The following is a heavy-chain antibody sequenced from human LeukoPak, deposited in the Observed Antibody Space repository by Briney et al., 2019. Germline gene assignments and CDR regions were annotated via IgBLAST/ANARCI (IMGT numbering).Heavy chain of an antibody. CDR2: INHSGST. J-gene: IGHJ5*02. CDR3: ARRGLRFLESVKYSWFDP. V-gene: IGHV4-34*01. CDR1: GGSISSYY. D-gene: IGHD3-3*01. Sequence: SETLSLTCTVSGGSISSYYWTWIRQPPGKGLEWIGEINHSGSTNYNPSLKSRVTISVDTSKSQFSLKLSSVTAADTAIYFCARRGLRFLESVKYSWFDPWGQGTLVTVSP.